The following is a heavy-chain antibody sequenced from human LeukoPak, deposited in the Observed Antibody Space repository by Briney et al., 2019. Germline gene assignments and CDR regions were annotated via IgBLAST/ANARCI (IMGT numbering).Heavy chain of an antibody. D-gene: IGHD2-15*01. Sequence: GASVKVSCKVSGYNLTELSMHWVRQAPGEGLEWMGSFDPEDGETIYAQKFQGRVTLTEDTSTDTAYMELRSLRSDDTAIYYCTMEKYYLLSNWFYPWGQGTLVTVSS. J-gene: IGHJ5*02. CDR3: TMEKYYLLSNWFYP. CDR2: FDPEDGET. V-gene: IGHV1-24*01. CDR1: GYNLTELS.